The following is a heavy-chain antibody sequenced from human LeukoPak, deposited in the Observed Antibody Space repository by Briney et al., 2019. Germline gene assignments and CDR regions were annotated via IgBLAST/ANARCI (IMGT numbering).Heavy chain of an antibody. V-gene: IGHV3-9*01. CDR1: GFTFEGCA. D-gene: IGHD2-8*01. J-gene: IGHJ4*02. CDR3: AKEGSVCRNGICRYFDY. Sequence: PGGSLRLSCAASGFTFEGCAMHWVRQAPGKGLEWVSSINWDSGYIEYADSVRGRFTISRDNAKNSLYLQMNSLKPGDTALYFCAKEGSVCRNGICRYFDYWGQGTPVTVSS. CDR2: INWDSGYI.